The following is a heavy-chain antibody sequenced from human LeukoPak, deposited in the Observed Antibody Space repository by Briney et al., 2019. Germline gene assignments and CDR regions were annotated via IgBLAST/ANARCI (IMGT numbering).Heavy chain of an antibody. CDR3: VSSIAAAPFDS. CDR1: GYIFTSYY. D-gene: IGHD6-13*01. J-gene: IGHJ4*02. V-gene: IGHV1-46*01. Sequence: GASVKVSCKASGYIFTSYYMHWVRQAPGQGLEWMGIINPSGDNTDYAQKFKGRVTMTRDTSTSTVYLELSSLRSEDTAVYYCVSSIAAAPFDSWGQGTLVTVSS. CDR2: INPSGDNT.